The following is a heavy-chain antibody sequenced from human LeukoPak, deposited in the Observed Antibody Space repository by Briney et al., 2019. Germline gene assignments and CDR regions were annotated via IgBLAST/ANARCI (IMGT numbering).Heavy chain of an antibody. J-gene: IGHJ2*01. Sequence: SETLSLTCTVSGGSISSYYWSWIRQPPGKGLEWIGYIYYSGSTNYNPSLKSRVTISVDTSKNQFSLKLSSVTAADTAVYYCARSYSSSWSLLGCFDLWGRGTLVTVSS. D-gene: IGHD6-13*01. CDR3: ARSYSSSWSLLGCFDL. CDR2: IYYSGST. CDR1: GGSISSYY. V-gene: IGHV4-59*01.